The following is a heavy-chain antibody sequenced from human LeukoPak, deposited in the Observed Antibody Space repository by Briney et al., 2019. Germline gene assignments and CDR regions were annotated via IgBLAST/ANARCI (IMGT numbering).Heavy chain of an antibody. CDR3: ARSRGYSYLDY. CDR2: INHSGGT. D-gene: IGHD5-18*01. CDR1: GGSFSGYY. V-gene: IGHV4-34*01. J-gene: IGHJ4*02. Sequence: PSETLSLTCAVYGGSFSGYYWSWIRQPPGKGLEWIGEINHSGGTNYDPSLKSRVTIPVDTSKNQFSLKLNSVTAADTAVYYCARSRGYSYLDYWGQGTLVTVSS.